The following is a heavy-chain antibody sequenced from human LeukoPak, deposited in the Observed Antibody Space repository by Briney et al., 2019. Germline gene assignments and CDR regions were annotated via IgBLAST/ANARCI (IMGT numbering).Heavy chain of an antibody. CDR1: AFTFSSYG. V-gene: IGHV3-48*03. D-gene: IGHD3-22*01. CDR3: ARANYYDISGYDY. Sequence: PGGSLRLSCAASAFTFSSYGMNWVRQAPGKGRGWVSYISRGGSSIFYTDSVKGRFTISRDNAKNSLYLEMNSLRAEDTAVYYCARANYYDISGYDYWGQGTLVTVST. J-gene: IGHJ4*02. CDR2: ISRGGSSI.